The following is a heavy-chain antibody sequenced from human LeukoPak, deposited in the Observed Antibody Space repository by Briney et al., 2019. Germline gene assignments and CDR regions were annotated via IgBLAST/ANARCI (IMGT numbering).Heavy chain of an antibody. CDR3: ARGYYDY. V-gene: IGHV3-30*02. Sequence: GGSLRLSCAASGFTFSSYGMHWVRQAPGRGLEWVAFIRYDGSNKYYADSVKGRFTISRDNSKNTLYLQVNSLRAEDTAVYYCARGYYDYWGQGTLVTVSS. CDR2: IRYDGSNK. J-gene: IGHJ4*02. CDR1: GFTFSSYG.